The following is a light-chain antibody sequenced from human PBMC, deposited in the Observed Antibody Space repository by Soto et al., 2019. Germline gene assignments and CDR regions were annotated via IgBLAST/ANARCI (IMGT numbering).Light chain of an antibody. CDR1: QSLLYSNGHTY. Sequence: EVVLTQSPLSQSVTLGQPASISCKCSQSLLYSNGHTYLTWFHQRPGQPPRRLIYEVSYRDSGVPDRFSGSGSGTDFTLRISRVEVEDVGVYYCMQRTHWPLTFGGGTKVEIK. CDR2: EVS. J-gene: IGKJ4*01. V-gene: IGKV2-30*01. CDR3: MQRTHWPLT.